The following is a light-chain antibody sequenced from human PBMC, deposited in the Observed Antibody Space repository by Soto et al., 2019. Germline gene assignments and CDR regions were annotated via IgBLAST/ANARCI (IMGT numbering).Light chain of an antibody. CDR2: DVS. CDR3: SSYTSGRTQV. CDR1: SSDVGGYNY. Sequence: QSVLTQPASVSGSPGQSITISCTGTSSDVGGYNYVSWYQQHPGKAPKLMIYDVSNRPSGVSNRFSGSKSGNTASLTISGLQAEDEADYYCSSYTSGRTQVFGTGTKVTVL. V-gene: IGLV2-14*01. J-gene: IGLJ1*01.